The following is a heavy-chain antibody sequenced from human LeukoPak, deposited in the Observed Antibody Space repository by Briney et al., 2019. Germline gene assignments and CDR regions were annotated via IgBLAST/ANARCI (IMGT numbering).Heavy chain of an antibody. D-gene: IGHD3-10*01. CDR3: TTLGNPAYFKY. V-gene: IGHV3-15*07. CDR2: LKSKSDGGTT. Sequence: KSSETLSLTCTVSGYSISTGYYWDWIRPPPGKGLEWVGLLKSKSDGGTTDYAAPVKGRFTISRDESKNTLYLQMNSLKTEDTALYYCTTLGNPAYFKYWGQGTLVTVSS. J-gene: IGHJ4*02. CDR1: GYSISTGYY.